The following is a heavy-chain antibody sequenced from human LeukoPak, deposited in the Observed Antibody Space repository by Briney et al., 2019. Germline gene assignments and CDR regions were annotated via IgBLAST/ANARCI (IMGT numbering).Heavy chain of an antibody. V-gene: IGHV3-23*01. CDR2: ISGSGGST. Sequence: SGGSLRLSCAASGFTFSSYAMSWVRQAPGKGLEWVSAISGSGGSTYYADSVKGRLTISRDNSKNTLYLQMNSLRAEDTAVYYCAKDLVSYYYYYMDVWGKGTTVTVSS. CDR3: AKDLVSYYYYYMDV. J-gene: IGHJ6*03. CDR1: GFTFSSYA.